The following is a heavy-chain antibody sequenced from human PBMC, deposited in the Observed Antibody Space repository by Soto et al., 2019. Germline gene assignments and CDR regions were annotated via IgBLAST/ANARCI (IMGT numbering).Heavy chain of an antibody. CDR1: GFPFSSYT. CDR3: ARDLIVGATIDY. D-gene: IGHD1-26*01. J-gene: IGHJ4*02. CDR2: ISSTSNYI. Sequence: GGSLRLSCAASGFPFSSYTMNWVRQAPGKGLEWVSSISSTSNYIYYADSVKGRFTISRDNAKNSLYLQMNSLRDEDTAVYYCARDLIVGATIDYWGQGTLVTVSS. V-gene: IGHV3-21*01.